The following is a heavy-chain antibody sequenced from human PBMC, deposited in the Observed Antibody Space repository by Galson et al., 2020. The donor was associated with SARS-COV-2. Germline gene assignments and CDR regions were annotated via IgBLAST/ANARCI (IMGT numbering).Heavy chain of an antibody. CDR3: ARDGGSYAFDI. D-gene: IGHD6-13*01. V-gene: IGHV4-4*02. CDR1: GDSISSSNW. Sequence: SETLSLTCTVSGDSISSSNWWSWVRQPPGKGLEWIGEIYHSGSTNYNPSLKSRVTISVDKSKNQFSLKLSSVTAADTAVYYCARDGGSYAFDIWGQGTMVTVSS. CDR2: IYHSGST. J-gene: IGHJ3*02.